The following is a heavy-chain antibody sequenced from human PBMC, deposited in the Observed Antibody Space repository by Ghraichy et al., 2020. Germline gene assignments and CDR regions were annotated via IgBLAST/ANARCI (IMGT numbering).Heavy chain of an antibody. Sequence: ASVKVSCKASGYTFTSYDINWVRQATGQGLEWMGWMNPNSGNTGYAQKFQGRVTMTRNTSISTAYMELSSLRSEDTAVYYCARHYGSGSYYSYYYGMDVWGQGTTVTVSS. CDR1: GYTFTSYD. CDR3: ARHYGSGSYYSYYYGMDV. J-gene: IGHJ6*02. V-gene: IGHV1-8*01. D-gene: IGHD3-10*01. CDR2: MNPNSGNT.